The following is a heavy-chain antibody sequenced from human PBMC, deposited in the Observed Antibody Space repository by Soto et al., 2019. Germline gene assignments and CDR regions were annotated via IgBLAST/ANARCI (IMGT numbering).Heavy chain of an antibody. CDR1: GGSIRSYY. Sequence: SETLSLTCTVSGGSIRSYYWSWIRQPPGKGLEWIGYIYYSGSTNYNPSLKSRVTISVDTSKNQFSLKLSSVTAADTAVYYCAREWGYCSGGSCYRYYDYWGQGTLVTVSS. CDR3: AREWGYCSGGSCYRYYDY. J-gene: IGHJ4*02. D-gene: IGHD2-15*01. V-gene: IGHV4-59*01. CDR2: IYYSGST.